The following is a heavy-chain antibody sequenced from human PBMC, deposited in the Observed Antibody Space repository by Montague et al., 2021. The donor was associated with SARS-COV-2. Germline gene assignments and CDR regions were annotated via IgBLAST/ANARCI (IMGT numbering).Heavy chain of an antibody. V-gene: IGHV4-34*01. J-gene: IGHJ6*03. CDR2: IHHGGST. CDR3: ARLGDGVVPSPILGVGPYHSYYYMDV. CDR1: GGSFSTYS. D-gene: IGHD3-10*01. Sequence: SETLSLTCAVHGGSFSTYSWNWIRQPPGKGLEWIGEIHHGGSTNYNPSLKSRVTISADTSKNQFSLKLISVAAADTAVYYCARLGDGVVPSPILGVGPYHSYYYMDVWGKGTTVTVSS.